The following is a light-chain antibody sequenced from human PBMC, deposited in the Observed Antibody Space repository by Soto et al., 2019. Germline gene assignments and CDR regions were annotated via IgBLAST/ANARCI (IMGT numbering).Light chain of an antibody. CDR1: QSVSSY. CDR2: DAS. CDR3: QQRSKWPPIT. V-gene: IGKV3-11*01. J-gene: IGKJ4*01. Sequence: EIVLTQSPATLALSPGERATLSCRASQSVSSYLAWYQQKPGQAPRLLIYDASNRATGIPARFSGSGSGTAFTHTLTSQEPEDCAVYYCQQRSKWPPITFGGGTKVEIK.